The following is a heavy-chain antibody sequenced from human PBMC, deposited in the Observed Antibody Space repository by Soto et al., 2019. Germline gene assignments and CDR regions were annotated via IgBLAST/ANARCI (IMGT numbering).Heavy chain of an antibody. J-gene: IGHJ4*02. CDR1: GGTFSSYA. V-gene: IGHV1-69*13. Sequence: SVKVSCKASGGTFSSYAISWVRQAPGQGLEWMGGIIPIFGTANYAQKFQGRVTITADESTSTAYMELSSLRSENTAVYYCARDRAPYYYDSSGSDYWGQGTPVTVSS. CDR3: ARDRAPYYYDSSGSDY. CDR2: IIPIFGTA. D-gene: IGHD3-22*01.